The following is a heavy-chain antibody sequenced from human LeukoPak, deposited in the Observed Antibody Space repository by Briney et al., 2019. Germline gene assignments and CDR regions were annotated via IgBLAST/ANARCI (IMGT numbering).Heavy chain of an antibody. CDR1: GYTFTIYA. CDR2: INAGNGNT. Sequence: ASVRVSFKASGYTFTIYAMHWVRQAPGQRGEKMGWINAGNGNTKYSQKFQGRVTITRDTSASTAYMELSSLRSEDTAVYYCAREYSSSWYEPHFDYWGQGTLVTVSS. CDR3: AREYSSSWYEPHFDY. D-gene: IGHD6-13*01. J-gene: IGHJ4*02. V-gene: IGHV1-3*01.